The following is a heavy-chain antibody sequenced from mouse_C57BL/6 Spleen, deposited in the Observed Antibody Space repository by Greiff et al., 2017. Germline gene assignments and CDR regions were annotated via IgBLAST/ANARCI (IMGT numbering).Heavy chain of an antibody. D-gene: IGHD2-5*01. CDR3: ARRDYSNWDYFDY. CDR1: GFTFSDYG. J-gene: IGHJ2*01. CDR2: ISSGSSTI. Sequence: VQLQQSGGGLVKPGGSLKLSCAASGFTFSDYGMHWVRQAPEKGLEWVAYISSGSSTIYYADTVKGRFTISRDNAKNTLFLQMTSLRSEDTAMYYCARRDYSNWDYFDYWGQGTTLTVSS. V-gene: IGHV5-17*01.